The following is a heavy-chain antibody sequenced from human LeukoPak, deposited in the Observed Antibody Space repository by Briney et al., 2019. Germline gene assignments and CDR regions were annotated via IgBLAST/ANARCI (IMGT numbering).Heavy chain of an antibody. D-gene: IGHD1-26*01. Sequence: HSGGSLRLSCAASGFTVSSNYMSWVRQAPGKGLEWVSVIYSGGSTYYADSVKGRFTISRDNSKNTLYLQMNSLRAEDTAVYYCARACSGSYHSLCWGQGTLVTVSS. V-gene: IGHV3-53*01. CDR2: IYSGGST. CDR1: GFTVSSNY. CDR3: ARACSGSYHSLC. J-gene: IGHJ4*02.